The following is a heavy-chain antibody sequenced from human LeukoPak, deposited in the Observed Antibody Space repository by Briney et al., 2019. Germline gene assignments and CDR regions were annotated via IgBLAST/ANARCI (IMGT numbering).Heavy chain of an antibody. CDR3: ARAAGLGAFDI. V-gene: IGHV4-59*08. J-gene: IGHJ3*02. Sequence: SETLSLTCTVSGGSISSYYWSWTRQPPGKGLEWIGYIYYSGSTNYNPSLKSRVTISVDTSKNQFSLKLSSVTAADTAVYYCARAAGLGAFDIWGQGTMVTVSS. CDR1: GGSISSYY. CDR2: IYYSGST. D-gene: IGHD2-15*01.